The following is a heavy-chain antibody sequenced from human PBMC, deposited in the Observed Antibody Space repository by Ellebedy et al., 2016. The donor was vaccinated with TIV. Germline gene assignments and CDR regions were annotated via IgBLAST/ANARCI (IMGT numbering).Heavy chain of an antibody. CDR1: GFTFDDYA. CDR3: ARYYDRSGHHYFGMDV. J-gene: IGHJ6*02. Sequence: GGSLRLSCAASGFTFDDYAMHWVRQGPGKGLEWVSGISWKSGSIGYADSVKGRFTISRDNAKNSLYLQMNSLRAEDTAVYYCARYYDRSGHHYFGMDVWGQGTTVTVSS. D-gene: IGHD3-22*01. V-gene: IGHV3-9*01. CDR2: ISWKSGSI.